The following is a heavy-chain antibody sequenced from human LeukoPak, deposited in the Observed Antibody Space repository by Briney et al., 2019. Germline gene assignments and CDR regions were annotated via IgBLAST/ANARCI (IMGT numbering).Heavy chain of an antibody. CDR3: AKDVGKWESLHFFDY. CDR2: ISGSGAST. D-gene: IGHD1-26*01. J-gene: IGHJ4*02. Sequence: GGSLRLSCLTSGFTLRTNAMSWVRQAPGKGLEWISGISGSGASTYYADSVKGRFTISRDDSRNTLYLQMNSLRGDDTAVYYCAKDVGKWESLHFFDYWGQGTLVTVSS. CDR1: GFTLRTNA. V-gene: IGHV3-23*01.